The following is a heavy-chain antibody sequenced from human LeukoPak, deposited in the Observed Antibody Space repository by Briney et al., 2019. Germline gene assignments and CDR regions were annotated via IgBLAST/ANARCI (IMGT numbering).Heavy chain of an antibody. V-gene: IGHV4-34*01. Sequence: SETLSLTCAVYGGSFSGYYWSWIRQPPGKGLEWIGEINHSGSTNYNPSLKSRVTISVDTSKNQFSLELGSVTAADTAVYYCARGPRCTNGVCYTEYFDYWGQGTLVTVSS. D-gene: IGHD2-8*01. J-gene: IGHJ4*02. CDR1: GGSFSGYY. CDR2: INHSGST. CDR3: ARGPRCTNGVCYTEYFDY.